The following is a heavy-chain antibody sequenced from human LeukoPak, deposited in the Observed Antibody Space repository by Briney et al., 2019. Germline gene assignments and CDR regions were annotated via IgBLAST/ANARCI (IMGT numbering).Heavy chain of an antibody. V-gene: IGHV1-69*05. CDR3: AREPLQTYHYGSGSYD. J-gene: IGHJ4*02. CDR1: GGTFSSYA. CDR2: IIPIFGTA. D-gene: IGHD3-10*01. Sequence: ASVKVSCKASGGTFSSYATSWVRQAPGQGLEWMGGIIPIFGTANYAQKFQGRVTITTDESTSTAYMELSSLRSEDTAVYYCAREPLQTYHYGSGSYDWGQGTLVTVSP.